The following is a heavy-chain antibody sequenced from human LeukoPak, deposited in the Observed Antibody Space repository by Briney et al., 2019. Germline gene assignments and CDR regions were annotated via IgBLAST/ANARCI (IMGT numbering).Heavy chain of an antibody. CDR3: AKDQSRDGYNTATDY. J-gene: IGHJ4*02. V-gene: IGHV3-9*01. D-gene: IGHD5-24*01. CDR2: INWNSGSI. Sequence: GGSLRLSCAASGFTFDDYAMHWVRQAPGKGLEWVSGINWNSGSIGYADSVKGRFTISRDNAKNSLYLQMNSLRAEDTALYYCAKDQSRDGYNTATDYWGQGTLVTVSS. CDR1: GFTFDDYA.